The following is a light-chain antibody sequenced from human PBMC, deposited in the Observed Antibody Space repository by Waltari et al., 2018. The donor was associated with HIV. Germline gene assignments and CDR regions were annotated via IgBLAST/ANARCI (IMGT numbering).Light chain of an antibody. J-gene: IGKJ4*01. CDR1: QSVLYSSNNKNY. CDR3: QQYYSTPQKRLT. CDR2: WAS. V-gene: IGKV4-1*01. Sequence: DIVMTQSPDSLAVSLGERATINCKSSQSVLYSSNNKNYLAWYQQKPGQPPKLLIYWASTRESGVPDRFSGSGSGTDFTLTISSLQAEDVAVYYCQQYYSTPQKRLTFGGGTKVEIK.